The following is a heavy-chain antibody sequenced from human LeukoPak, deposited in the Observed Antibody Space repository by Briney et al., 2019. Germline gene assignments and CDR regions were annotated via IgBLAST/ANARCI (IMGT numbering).Heavy chain of an antibody. V-gene: IGHV3-64*01. J-gene: IGHJ4*02. CDR1: GFTFSRYA. Sequence: PGGSLRLSCAASGFTFSRYAMHWVRQAPGKGLEYVSTISNNRGSTYYANSVKGRITISRDNSKNTLYLQMGSLRAEDMAVYYCARGHVSGSFLDYWGQGTLVTVSS. CDR2: ISNNRGST. CDR3: ARGHVSGSFLDY. D-gene: IGHD1-26*01.